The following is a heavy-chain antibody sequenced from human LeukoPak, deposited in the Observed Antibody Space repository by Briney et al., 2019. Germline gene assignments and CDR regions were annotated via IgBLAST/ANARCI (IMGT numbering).Heavy chain of an antibody. Sequence: GGSLRLSCAASGFTFSSYWMSWVRQAPGKGLEWVANIKQDGSEKYYLDSVKGRFTISRDNAKNSLYLQMNSLRAEDTAVYYCARGGYYAPAPDAFDIWGQGTMVTVSS. J-gene: IGHJ3*02. CDR2: IKQDGSEK. V-gene: IGHV3-7*01. CDR3: ARGGYYAPAPDAFDI. CDR1: GFTFSSYW. D-gene: IGHD3-10*01.